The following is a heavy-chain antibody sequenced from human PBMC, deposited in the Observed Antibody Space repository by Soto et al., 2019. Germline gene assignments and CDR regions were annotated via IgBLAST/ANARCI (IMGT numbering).Heavy chain of an antibody. J-gene: IGHJ4*02. D-gene: IGHD5-18*01. CDR2: IYYSGST. Sequence: QVQLQESGPGLVKPSQTLSLTCTVSGGSISSGDYYWSWIRQPPGKGLEWIGYIYYSGSTYYNPSLXSXITISVDTSKNQFSLKLSSVTAADTAVYHCASNSYGYIFSDYWGQGTLVTVSS. V-gene: IGHV4-30-4*01. CDR1: GGSISSGDYY. CDR3: ASNSYGYIFSDY.